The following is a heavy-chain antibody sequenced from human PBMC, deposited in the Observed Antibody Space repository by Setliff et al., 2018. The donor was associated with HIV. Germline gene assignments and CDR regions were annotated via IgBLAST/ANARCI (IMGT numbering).Heavy chain of an antibody. J-gene: IGHJ4*02. D-gene: IGHD3-10*01. V-gene: IGHV3-48*03. CDR3: ARKRGADTLYYFGY. Sequence: GGSLRLSCAASGFIFSDYEMNWVRQAPGKGLEWVSFISNVYDNTFYADSVKGRFTISRDNAKNSLYLQMNSLRAEDTAVYYCARKRGADTLYYFGYWGQGTLVTVSS. CDR2: ISNVYDNT. CDR1: GFIFSDYE.